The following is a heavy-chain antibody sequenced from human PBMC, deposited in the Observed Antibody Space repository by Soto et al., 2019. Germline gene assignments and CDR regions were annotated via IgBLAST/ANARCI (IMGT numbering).Heavy chain of an antibody. J-gene: IGHJ5*02. V-gene: IGHV1-3*01. CDR2: INAGNGNT. Sequence: QVQLVQSGAEVKKPGASVKVSCKASGYTFTSYAMHWVRQAPGQRLEWMGWINAGNGNTKYSQNLQGRVTMTTETATSTAYMELRSLRSDDTAVYYCARVGDIVVVGPWFDPWGQGTLVTVSS. D-gene: IGHD2-2*01. CDR3: ARVGDIVVVGPWFDP. CDR1: GYTFTSYA.